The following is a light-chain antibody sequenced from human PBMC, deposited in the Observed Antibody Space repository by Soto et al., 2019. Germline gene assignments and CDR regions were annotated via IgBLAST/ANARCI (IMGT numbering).Light chain of an antibody. J-gene: IGKJ4*01. CDR3: MQALQTPLT. CDR1: QSLLHSNGYNY. CDR2: LGS. V-gene: IGKV2-28*01. Sequence: DIVMTQSPLSLPVTPGEPASISCRSSQSLLHSNGYNYLYWYLQKPGQSPQLLIYLGSNRASGVHDRFSGSGSGTDFTLNISRVEAEDVGVYYCMQALQTPLTFGGGTKVEIK.